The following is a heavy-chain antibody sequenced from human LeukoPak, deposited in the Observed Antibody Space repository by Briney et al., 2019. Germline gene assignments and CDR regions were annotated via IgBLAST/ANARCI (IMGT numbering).Heavy chain of an antibody. D-gene: IGHD5-18*01. J-gene: IGHJ4*02. CDR3: ARPSDTDLSGNDY. V-gene: IGHV3-30*04. Sequence: GGSLRLSCAASGFRFSNYAIHWVRQGPGKGPEWVASIAYDGRQQYYAESVKGRFTLSRDNSKNTVYLQMTSLRVEDTAVYYCARPSDTDLSGNDYWGQGTLVIVSS. CDR2: IAYDGRQQ. CDR1: GFRFSNYA.